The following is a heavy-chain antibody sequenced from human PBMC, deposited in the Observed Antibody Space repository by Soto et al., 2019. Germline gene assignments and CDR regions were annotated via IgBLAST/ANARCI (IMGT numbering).Heavy chain of an antibody. CDR3: ARGHDFWSGYGSRYNWFDP. CDR1: GGSVSSGSYY. Sequence: QVQLQESGPGLVKPSETLSLTCTVSGGSVSSGSYYWSWIRQPPGKGLEWIGYIYYSGSTNYNPSLKGRVTISVDTSKNQFSLKLSSVTAADTAVYYCARGHDFWSGYGSRYNWFDPWGQGTLVTVSS. D-gene: IGHD3-3*01. V-gene: IGHV4-61*01. J-gene: IGHJ5*02. CDR2: IYYSGST.